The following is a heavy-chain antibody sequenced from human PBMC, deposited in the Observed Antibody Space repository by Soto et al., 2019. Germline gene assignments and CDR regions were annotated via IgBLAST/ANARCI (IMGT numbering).Heavy chain of an antibody. J-gene: IGHJ5*02. D-gene: IGHD3-10*01. V-gene: IGHV4-31*03. CDR2: IYYSGST. CDR3: ARNSLWFGDP. CDR1: GGSISSGGYY. Sequence: QVQLQESGPGLVKPSQTLSLTCTVSGGSISSGGYYWSWIRQHPGKGLEWIGYIYYSGSTYYNPSLKRRVIISVDTSKNQFPLKLSSVTAADTAVYYCARNSLWFGDPWGQGTLVNVSS.